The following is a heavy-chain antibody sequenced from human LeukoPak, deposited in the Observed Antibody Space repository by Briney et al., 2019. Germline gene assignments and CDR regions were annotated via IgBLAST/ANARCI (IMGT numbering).Heavy chain of an antibody. CDR3: ARGRYYGMDV. CDR2: VNSDGSST. V-gene: IGHV3-74*01. Sequence: GGSLRLPCAASGFTFTSYWMHWVRQAPGKGPVWVSRVNSDGSSTTYADSVKGRFTISRDNAKNTLYLRMNSLRAEDTAVYYCARGRYYGMDVWGQGTTVTVSS. J-gene: IGHJ6*02. CDR1: GFTFTSYW.